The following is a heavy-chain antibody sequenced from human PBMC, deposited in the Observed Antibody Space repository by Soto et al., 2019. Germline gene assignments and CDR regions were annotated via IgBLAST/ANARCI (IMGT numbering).Heavy chain of an antibody. Sequence: QLQLQESGSGLVKPSQTLSLTCAVSGGSISSGGYSWSWIRQPPGKGLEWIGYIYHSGSTCYNPSPKSRVTISVDRSKDQFSLKLSSVTAADTAVYYCARVNYDYVWASYRPYGMDVWGQGTTVTVSS. J-gene: IGHJ6*02. CDR2: IYHSGST. CDR1: GGSISSGGYS. D-gene: IGHD3-16*02. CDR3: ARVNYDYVWASYRPYGMDV. V-gene: IGHV4-30-2*01.